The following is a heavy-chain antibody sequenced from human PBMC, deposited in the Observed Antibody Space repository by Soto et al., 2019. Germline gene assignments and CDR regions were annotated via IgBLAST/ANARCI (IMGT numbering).Heavy chain of an antibody. D-gene: IGHD1-7*01. J-gene: IGHJ4*02. Sequence: GSLRLSCAASGFTFTNYRIHWVRQAPGKGLVWVARINSDGTRINYADSVKGRFTISRDNAKNTVFLQMNSLRDEDSAVYFCARAGDWNYVQDFWGQGTLVTVSS. CDR1: GFTFTNYR. CDR3: ARAGDWNYVQDF. CDR2: INSDGTRI. V-gene: IGHV3-74*01.